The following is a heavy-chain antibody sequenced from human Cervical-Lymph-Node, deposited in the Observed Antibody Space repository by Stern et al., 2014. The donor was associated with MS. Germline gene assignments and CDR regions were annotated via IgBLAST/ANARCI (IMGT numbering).Heavy chain of an antibody. J-gene: IGHJ6*02. D-gene: IGHD2-2*01. Sequence: QLVQSGAEVRKPGASVKVSCKTSGYTFTEHSMHWARQAPGQGLEWMGWINPTSGGTKDAQKFQGWVTMTGDTSIGTVYMELSRLRSDDTAVYYCAREVDCSRTSCLYYYYAMDVWGQGTTVTVS. CDR3: AREVDCSRTSCLYYYYAMDV. V-gene: IGHV1-2*04. CDR2: INPTSGGT. CDR1: GYTFTEHS.